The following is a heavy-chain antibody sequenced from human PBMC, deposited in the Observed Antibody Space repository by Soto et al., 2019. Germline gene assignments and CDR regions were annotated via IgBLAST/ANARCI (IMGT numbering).Heavy chain of an antibody. Sequence: GESLKISCKGSGYSFTSYWIGWVCQMPGKGLEWMGIIYPGDSDTRYSPSFQGQVTISADKSISTAYLQWSSLKASDTAMYYCARHRYCSGGSCYMYYGMDVWGQGTTVTVSS. CDR3: ARHRYCSGGSCYMYYGMDV. J-gene: IGHJ6*02. CDR2: IYPGDSDT. CDR1: GYSFTSYW. V-gene: IGHV5-51*01. D-gene: IGHD2-15*01.